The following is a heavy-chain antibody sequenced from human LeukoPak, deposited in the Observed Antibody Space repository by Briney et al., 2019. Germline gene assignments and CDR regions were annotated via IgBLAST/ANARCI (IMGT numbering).Heavy chain of an antibody. V-gene: IGHV3-23*01. CDR1: GFTFSSYA. D-gene: IGHD5-12*01. Sequence: PGGSLRLSCAASGFTFSSYAMSWVRQAPGKGLEWVSAISGSGGGTYYADSVKGRFTISRDNSKNTLYLQMNSLRAEDTAVYYCAKDRGLVDIAAPHWGQGTLVTVSS. CDR2: ISGSGGGT. CDR3: AKDRGLVDIAAPH. J-gene: IGHJ4*02.